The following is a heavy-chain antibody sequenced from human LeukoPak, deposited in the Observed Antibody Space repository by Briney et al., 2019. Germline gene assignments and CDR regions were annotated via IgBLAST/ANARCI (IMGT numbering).Heavy chain of an antibody. V-gene: IGHV3-30*02. D-gene: IGHD5-24*01. CDR3: AKVRDGYNSGGFDY. CDR1: GFTFSSYG. CDR2: IRYDGSNK. J-gene: IGHJ4*02. Sequence: PGGSLRLSCAASGFTFSSYGMHWVRQAPGKGLEWVAFIRYDGSNKYYADSVKGRFTTSRDNSKNTLYLQMNSLRAEDTAVYYCAKVRDGYNSGGFDYWGQGTLVTVSS.